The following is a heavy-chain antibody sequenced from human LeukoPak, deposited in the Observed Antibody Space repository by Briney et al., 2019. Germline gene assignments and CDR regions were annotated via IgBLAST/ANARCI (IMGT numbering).Heavy chain of an antibody. V-gene: IGHV1-18*01. CDR3: ARDGLRLWFGELLYFDP. J-gene: IGHJ5*02. D-gene: IGHD3-10*01. CDR2: ISAYNGNT. Sequence: ASVKVSCKASGYTFTCYGISWVRQAPGQGLEWMGWISAYNGNTNYAQKLQGRVTMTTDTSTSTAYMELRSLRSDDTAVYYCARDGLRLWFGELLYFDPWGQGTLVTVSS. CDR1: GYTFTCYG.